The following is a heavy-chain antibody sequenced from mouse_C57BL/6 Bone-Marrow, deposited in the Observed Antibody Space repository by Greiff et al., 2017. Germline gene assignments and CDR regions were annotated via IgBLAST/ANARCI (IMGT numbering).Heavy chain of an antibody. CDR2: ISHGGSYT. CDR1: GFTFSSYG. V-gene: IGHV5-6*01. CDR3: AGGGLRAAWFAY. D-gene: IGHD1-1*01. Sequence: EVQLVESGGDLVKPGASLKLSCAASGFTFSSYGMSWVRQTPDKRLEWVATISHGGSYTYYPDSVKGGFTISGDNAKNTSYLQMSSLKSEDTAMYYGAGGGLRAAWFAYWGQGTRVTVSA. J-gene: IGHJ3*01.